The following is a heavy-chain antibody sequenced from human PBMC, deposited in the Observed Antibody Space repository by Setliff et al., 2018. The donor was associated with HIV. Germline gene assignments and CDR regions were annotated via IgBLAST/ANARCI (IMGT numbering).Heavy chain of an antibody. J-gene: IGHJ3*02. CDR3: ARYKCINFACVGFDI. CDR1: RDSINGHW. D-gene: IGHD3-9*01. V-gene: IGHV4-59*11. CDR2: IHYSGIT. Sequence: SETLSLTCTVSRDSINGHWWSWIRQPPGKGLEWTGSIHYSGITHYNPSLKSRLTVSVDTSKNQVSLKLTSVTAADTAVYYCARYKCINFACVGFDIWGQGTVVTVSS.